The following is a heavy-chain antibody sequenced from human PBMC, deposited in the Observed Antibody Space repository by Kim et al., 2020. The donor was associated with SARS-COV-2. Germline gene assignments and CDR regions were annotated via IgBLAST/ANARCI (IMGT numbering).Heavy chain of an antibody. CDR2: IHSNGFN. V-gene: IGHV4-4*07. D-gene: IGHD3-10*01. Sequence: SETLSLTCTVSGGSISNYYWSWVRQPAGKGPEWIGRIHSNGFNTYSPSLKSRVTMSVDTSNNQFSVRLNSVTAADTAIYYCTRELLPMEGAVSDVWGQGT. CDR1: GGSISNYY. J-gene: IGHJ6*02. CDR3: TRELLPMEGAVSDV.